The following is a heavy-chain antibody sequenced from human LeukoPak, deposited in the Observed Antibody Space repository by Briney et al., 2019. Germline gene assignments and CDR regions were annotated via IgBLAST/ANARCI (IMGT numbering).Heavy chain of an antibody. CDR3: AKDHLTIFGGMDV. Sequence: PGGSLRLSFAASGFTFSTYYMTWVRQAPGKGLEWVANINEDGSETYYVDSVKGRFTISRDNAKNSLYLQMNSLGAEDTAVYYCAKDHLTIFGGMDVWGKGTTVTVSS. D-gene: IGHD3-3*01. CDR1: GFTFSTYY. V-gene: IGHV3-7*01. CDR2: INEDGSET. J-gene: IGHJ6*03.